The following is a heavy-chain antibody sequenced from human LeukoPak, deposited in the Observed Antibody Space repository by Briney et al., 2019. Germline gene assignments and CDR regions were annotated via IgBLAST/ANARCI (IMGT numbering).Heavy chain of an antibody. Sequence: SVKVSCKASGGTFSSYAISWVRQAPGEGLEWMGGIIPIFGTANYAQKFQGRVTITADKSTTTAYMELSSLRSEDTAVYYCARSETYGGWIDPWGQGTLVTVSS. CDR1: GGTFSSYA. D-gene: IGHD3-10*01. CDR2: IIPIFGTA. CDR3: ARSETYGGWIDP. V-gene: IGHV1-69*06. J-gene: IGHJ5*02.